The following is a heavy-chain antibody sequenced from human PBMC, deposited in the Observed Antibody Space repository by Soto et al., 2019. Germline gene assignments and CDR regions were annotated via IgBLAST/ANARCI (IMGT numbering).Heavy chain of an antibody. CDR3: AKERTGAYCSGGSCPIYYYYYMDV. Sequence: QVQLVESGGGVVQPGRSLRLSCAASGFTFSSYGMHWVRQAPGKGLEWVAVISYDGSNKYYADSVKGRFTTSRDNSKSTLYLNMSSLRAEDTAVYYCAKERTGAYCSGGSCPIYYYYYMDVWGKGTTVTVYS. CDR2: ISYDGSNK. CDR1: GFTFSSYG. J-gene: IGHJ6*03. D-gene: IGHD2-15*01. V-gene: IGHV3-30*18.